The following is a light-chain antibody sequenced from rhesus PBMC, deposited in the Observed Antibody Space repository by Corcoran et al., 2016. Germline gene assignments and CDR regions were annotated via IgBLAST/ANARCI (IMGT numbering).Light chain of an antibody. CDR1: QSVSSY. V-gene: IGKV3S9*01. J-gene: IGKJ2*01. Sequence: EIVMTQSPATLSLSPGERATLSCRASQSVSSYVAWYQQKPEQAPRLLIYWASSRATGVPDRLSGSGTGTDFTITISSLEPEDFACYYWQQYSKGPYSFGQGTKVEIK. CDR2: WAS. CDR3: QQYSKGPYS.